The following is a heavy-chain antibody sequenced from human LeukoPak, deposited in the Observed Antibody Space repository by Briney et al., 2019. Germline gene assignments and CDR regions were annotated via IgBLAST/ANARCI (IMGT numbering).Heavy chain of an antibody. J-gene: IGHJ4*02. D-gene: IGHD2-15*01. CDR1: GFTFSSYV. V-gene: IGHV3-23*01. Sequence: EGSLRLSCAASGFTFSSYVMSWVRQSPGKGLEWVSGISAAGDRTYYVDSVKGRFTISRDNSKDTLSLLMNSLRAEDSAVYYCARDRRSGGSCPDSWGQGTLVTVSS. CDR2: ISAAGDRT. CDR3: ARDRRSGGSCPDS.